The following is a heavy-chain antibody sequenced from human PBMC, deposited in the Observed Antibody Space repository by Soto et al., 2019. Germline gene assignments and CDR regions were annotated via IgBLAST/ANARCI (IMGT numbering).Heavy chain of an antibody. J-gene: IGHJ4*02. CDR3: ARGVTPIDY. CDR1: GYTFTNFG. Sequence: QVQLVQSGAEVKKPGASVKVSCKASGYTFTNFGISWVRQAPGQGLEWMGWISAYNGNTNYAQNCHGIVTLTADTSTSTASMAQRSLRSDDTAVYYCARGVTPIDYCGPGTLVTVSS. V-gene: IGHV1-18*01. CDR2: ISAYNGNT. D-gene: IGHD2-21*02.